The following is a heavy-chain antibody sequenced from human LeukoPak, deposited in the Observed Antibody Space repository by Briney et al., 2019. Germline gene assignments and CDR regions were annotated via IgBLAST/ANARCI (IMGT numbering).Heavy chain of an antibody. CDR3: ARAKPYSSSWYLWFDP. CDR2: INHSGST. V-gene: IGHV4-34*01. J-gene: IGHJ5*02. Sequence: SETLSLTCAVYGGSFSGCYWSWIRQPPGKGLEWIGEINHSGSTNYNPSLKSRVTISVDTSKNQFSLKLSSVTAADTAVYYCARAKPYSSSWYLWFDPWGQGTLVTVSS. CDR1: GGSFSGCY. D-gene: IGHD6-13*01.